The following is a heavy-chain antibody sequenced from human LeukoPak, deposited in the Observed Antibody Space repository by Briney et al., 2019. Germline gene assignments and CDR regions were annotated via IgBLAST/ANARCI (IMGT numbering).Heavy chain of an antibody. CDR1: VYTFTTYH. J-gene: IGHJ4*02. D-gene: IGHD5-18*01. Sequence: ASVKVSCKASVYTFTTYHVHWERQAPGQGLEWVGKINPIGGSTVYAQNFQGRVTLTSDSFTGTVFMELSILTSEDTAVYYCAVSISVPWLPAFDNWGQGTLVTVSS. CDR3: AVSISVPWLPAFDN. V-gene: IGHV1-46*01. CDR2: INPIGGST.